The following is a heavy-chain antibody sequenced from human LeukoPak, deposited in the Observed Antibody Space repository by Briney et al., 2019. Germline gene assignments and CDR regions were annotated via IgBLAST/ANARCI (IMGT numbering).Heavy chain of an antibody. CDR2: IKQDGSEK. J-gene: IGHJ5*02. CDR3: ARDGGRNCSSTSCYPRWFDP. V-gene: IGHV3-7*01. D-gene: IGHD2-2*01. CDR1: GFTFSSYW. Sequence: QSGGSLRLSCAASGFTFSSYWMSWVRQAPGKGLEWVANIKQDGSEKYYVDSVKGRFTISRDNAKNSLYLQMNSLRAEDTAVYYCARDGGRNCSSTSCYPRWFDPWGQGTLVTVSS.